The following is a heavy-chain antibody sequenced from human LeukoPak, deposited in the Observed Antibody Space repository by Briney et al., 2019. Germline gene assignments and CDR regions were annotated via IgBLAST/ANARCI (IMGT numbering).Heavy chain of an antibody. J-gene: IGHJ4*02. CDR3: ARETPCGGDCYHFDY. CDR1: GFTFSSYW. D-gene: IGHD2-21*02. V-gene: IGHV3-7*01. Sequence: GGSLRLSCAASGFTFSSYWMSWVRQAPGKGLEWVANIKQGGSEKYYVDSVRGRFTISRDNAKNSLYLQMNSLRAEDTAVYYCARETPCGGDCYHFDYWGQGTLVTVSS. CDR2: IKQGGSEK.